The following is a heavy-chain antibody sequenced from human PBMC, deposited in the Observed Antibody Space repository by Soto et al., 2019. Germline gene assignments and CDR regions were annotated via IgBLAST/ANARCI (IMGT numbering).Heavy chain of an antibody. J-gene: IGHJ3*01. CDR3: ARVPNPFRLKIGYEDAYDF. V-gene: IGHV4-30-4*01. Sequence: PSETLSLTCTVSGGSISSGDYYWSWIRQPPGKGLEWIGYIYYSGSTYYNPSLKSRVTISVDTSKNQFSLNLSSVTPEDTAVYYCARVPNPFRLKIGYEDAYDFWGQGTMVTVSS. CDR1: GGSISSGDYY. D-gene: IGHD5-12*01. CDR2: IYYSGST.